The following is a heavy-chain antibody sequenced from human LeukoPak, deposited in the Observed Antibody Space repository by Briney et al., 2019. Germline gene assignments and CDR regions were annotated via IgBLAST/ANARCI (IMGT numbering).Heavy chain of an antibody. V-gene: IGHV4-59*08. CDR3: ARLSVLYYDILTGRNDYYYGMDV. CDR2: IYYSGST. J-gene: IGHJ6*02. D-gene: IGHD3-9*01. Sequence: SETLSLTCTVSGGSISSYYWSWIRQPPGKGLEWVGYIYYSGSTKYKTSLKSRVTISVDTSKNQFSLKLSSVTAADTAVYYCARLSVLYYDILTGRNDYYYGMDVWGQGTTVTVSS. CDR1: GGSISSYY.